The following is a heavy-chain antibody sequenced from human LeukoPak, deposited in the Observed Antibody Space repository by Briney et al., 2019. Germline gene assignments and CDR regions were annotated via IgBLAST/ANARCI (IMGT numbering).Heavy chain of an antibody. V-gene: IGHV3-48*03. D-gene: IGHD3-10*02. CDR1: GFTFSSYE. J-gene: IGHJ6*04. CDR2: ISSSGSTI. CDR3: AELGITMIGGV. Sequence: GGSLRLSCAASGFTFSSYEMNWVRQARGKGLEWVSYISSSGSTIYYADSVKGQFTISRDNAKNSLYLQMNSLRAEDTAVYYCAELGITMIGGVWGKGTTVTISS.